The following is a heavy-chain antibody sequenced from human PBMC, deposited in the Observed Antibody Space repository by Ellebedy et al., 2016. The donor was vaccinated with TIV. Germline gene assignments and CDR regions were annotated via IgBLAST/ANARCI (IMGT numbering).Heavy chain of an antibody. Sequence: GESLKISXAASGFTNSNNYMSWVRQASGKGLEWVAILHSGGTTFYADSVKGRFTISRDSSKNTLYLQMNSLRVEDTAVYYCARAPTVTSVFDCWGQGTLVTVSS. D-gene: IGHD4-17*01. J-gene: IGHJ4*02. V-gene: IGHV3-53*01. CDR2: LHSGGTT. CDR1: GFTNSNNY. CDR3: ARAPTVTSVFDC.